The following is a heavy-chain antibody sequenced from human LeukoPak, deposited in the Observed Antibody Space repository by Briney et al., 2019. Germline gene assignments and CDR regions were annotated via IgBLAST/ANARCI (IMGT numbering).Heavy chain of an antibody. Sequence: GGSLRLSCVASGYTFSSYSINWIRQAPGKGLEWVSSISVRSNYIYYADSVRGRFSISRDDARDSLYLQMNSLRAEDTAVYYCVRLRRNSDTSGFYYYYDFWGQGTLVTVSS. CDR2: ISVRSNYI. CDR3: VRLRRNSDTSGFYYYYDF. J-gene: IGHJ4*02. CDR1: GYTFSSYS. V-gene: IGHV3-21*01. D-gene: IGHD3-22*01.